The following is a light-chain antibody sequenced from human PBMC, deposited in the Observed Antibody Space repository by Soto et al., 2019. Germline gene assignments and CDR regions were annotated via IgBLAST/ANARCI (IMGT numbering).Light chain of an antibody. V-gene: IGKV3-20*01. CDR3: QQYGSSPPVT. Sequence: EIVLTQSPGTLSLSPGERATLSCRASQSVSSGYLAWYQQKPGQPPRVLIYETSSRATGIPDRFSGSGSGTDFTLTISSLEPEDFPVYYCQQYGSSPPVTFGPGTRVDIK. CDR1: QSVSSGY. CDR2: ETS. J-gene: IGKJ3*01.